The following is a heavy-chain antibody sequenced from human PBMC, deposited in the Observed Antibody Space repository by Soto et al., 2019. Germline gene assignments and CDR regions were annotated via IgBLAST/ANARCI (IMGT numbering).Heavy chain of an antibody. J-gene: IGHJ5*02. CDR3: ARDKSRNVLGVTFWWCDP. Sequence: ASVKVSCKASGFPFSRNWMHWVRQAPGQGPEWMGVINPAGDSTVYARKFQGRVTMTRDTSTTTVYMELSSLTFEDTAVYYCARDKSRNVLGVTFWWCDPWGQGTLVTVSS. V-gene: IGHV1-46*01. CDR1: GFPFSRNW. CDR2: INPAGDST. D-gene: IGHD2-8*01.